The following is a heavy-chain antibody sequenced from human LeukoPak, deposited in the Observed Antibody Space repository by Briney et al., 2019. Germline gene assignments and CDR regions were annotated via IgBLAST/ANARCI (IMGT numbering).Heavy chain of an antibody. D-gene: IGHD1-26*01. CDR2: ISSGDNTR. J-gene: IGHJ5*02. Sequence: GGSLRLSCAASGFTFSSYSMNWVRQPPGKGLEWVSYISSGDNTRYYADSVKGRFTISRDNAKNLLYLQMDSLRAEDTAIYYCARGEWFDPWGQGTQVTVSS. CDR3: ARGEWFDP. CDR1: GFTFSSYS. V-gene: IGHV3-48*04.